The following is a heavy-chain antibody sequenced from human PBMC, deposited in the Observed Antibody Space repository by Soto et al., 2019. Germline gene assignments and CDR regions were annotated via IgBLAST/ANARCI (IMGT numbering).Heavy chain of an antibody. Sequence: EVQLLESGGGLVQPGGSLRLSCAASGLTFSSYAMSWVRQAPGKGLEWVSAISGSGGSTYYADSVKGRFTISRDNSKNTLYLQMNSLRAEDTAVYYCAISGSALYYYGMDVWGQGTTVTVSS. CDR3: AISGSALYYYGMDV. V-gene: IGHV3-23*01. J-gene: IGHJ6*02. CDR1: GLTFSSYA. CDR2: ISGSGGST. D-gene: IGHD3-10*01.